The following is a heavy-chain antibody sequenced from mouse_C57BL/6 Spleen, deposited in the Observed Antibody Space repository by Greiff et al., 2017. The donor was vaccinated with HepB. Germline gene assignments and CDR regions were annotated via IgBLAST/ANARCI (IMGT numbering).Heavy chain of an antibody. CDR2: INPSSGYT. CDR3: ARRDSNFCFDY. D-gene: IGHD2-5*01. J-gene: IGHJ2*01. V-gene: IGHV1-4*01. Sequence: QVHVKQSGAELARPGASVKMSCKASGYTFTSYTMHWVKQRPGQGLEWIGYINPSSGYTKYNQKFKDKATLTADKSSSTAYMQLSSLTSEDSAVYYCARRDSNFCFDYWGQGTTLTVSS. CDR1: GYTFTSYT.